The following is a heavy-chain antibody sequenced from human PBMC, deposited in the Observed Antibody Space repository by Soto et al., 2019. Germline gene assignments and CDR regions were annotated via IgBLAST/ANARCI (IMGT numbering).Heavy chain of an antibody. D-gene: IGHD3-22*01. CDR1: GFTFSSYG. Sequence: GGSLRLSCAASGFTFSSYGMHWVRQAPGKGLEWVAVISYDGSNKYYADSVKGRFTISRDNSKNTLYLQMNSLRAEDTAVYYCANSPYYYDSSGYYGPFDYWGQGTLVTVSS. V-gene: IGHV3-30*18. CDR3: ANSPYYYDSSGYYGPFDY. J-gene: IGHJ4*02. CDR2: ISYDGSNK.